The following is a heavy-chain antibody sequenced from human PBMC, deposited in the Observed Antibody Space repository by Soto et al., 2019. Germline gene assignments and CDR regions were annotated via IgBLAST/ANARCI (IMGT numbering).Heavy chain of an antibody. V-gene: IGHV3-30-3*02. J-gene: IGHJ4*02. Sequence: QVHLVESGGGVVQPGTSLRLSCAASKFTFSTFAMHWVRLTPVTGLEWVATISYDGSKQYYADSVKGRFTISRDNSKNTLYLQMNSLRGDDTAVYYCAKEGGYRGGHYTFHDHWGQGTLVRVSS. CDR2: ISYDGSKQ. D-gene: IGHD3-3*01. CDR1: KFTFSTFA. CDR3: AKEGGYRGGHYTFHDH.